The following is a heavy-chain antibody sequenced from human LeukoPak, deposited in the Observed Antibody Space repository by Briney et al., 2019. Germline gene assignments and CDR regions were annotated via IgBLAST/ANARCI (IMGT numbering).Heavy chain of an antibody. Sequence: GESLKISFKGSGYSFTSYWISWVRQMPGKGLEWVGRIDPTDSYANYSPSFQGHVTISADKSIGTAYLQWTSLKASDSAMYHCARHGGTVAMDVWGQGTTVTVSS. D-gene: IGHD1-1*01. CDR1: GYSFTSYW. CDR2: IDPTDSYA. J-gene: IGHJ6*02. V-gene: IGHV5-10-1*01. CDR3: ARHGGTVAMDV.